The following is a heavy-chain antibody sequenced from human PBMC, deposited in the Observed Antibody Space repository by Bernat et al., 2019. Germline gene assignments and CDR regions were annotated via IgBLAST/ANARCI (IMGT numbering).Heavy chain of an antibody. V-gene: IGHV3-11*05. Sequence: QVQLVESGGGLVKPGGSLRLSCAASGFTFSDYYMSFIRQAPGKWLDWVSYISSISSYTNYADSVKGRFTISRDNAKNSLYLQMNSLRAEDTAVYYCARGTSTSEPYMDVWGKGTTVTV. CDR2: ISSISSYT. J-gene: IGHJ6*03. D-gene: IGHD1-14*01. CDR3: ARGTSTSEPYMDV. CDR1: GFTFSDYY.